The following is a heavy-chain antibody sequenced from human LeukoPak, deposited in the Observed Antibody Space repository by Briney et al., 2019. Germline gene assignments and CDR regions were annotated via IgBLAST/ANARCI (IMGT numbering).Heavy chain of an antibody. D-gene: IGHD2-2*01. CDR2: INPNSGGT. CDR1: GYTFTGYY. CDR3: ARRGYCSSTSCYLFDY. V-gene: IGHV1-2*02. Sequence: ASVKVSCKASGYTFTGYYMHWVRQAPGQGLEWMGWINPNSGGTNYAQKFQGRVTMTRDTSISTAYMELSRLRSDDTAVYYCARRGYCSSTSCYLFDYWGQGTLVTDSS. J-gene: IGHJ4*02.